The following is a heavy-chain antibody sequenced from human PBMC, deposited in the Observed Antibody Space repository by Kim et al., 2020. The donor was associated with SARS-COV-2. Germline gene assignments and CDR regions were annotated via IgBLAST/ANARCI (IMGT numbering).Heavy chain of an antibody. CDR2: ISGSGGST. J-gene: IGHJ4*02. Sequence: GGSLRLSCAASGFTFSSYAMSWVRQAPGKGLEWVSAISGSGGSTYYADSVKGRFTISRDNSKNTLYLQMNSLRAEDTAVYYCAKALVIVVAPAPLDYWGQGTLVTVSS. D-gene: IGHD3-22*01. CDR1: GFTFSSYA. CDR3: AKALVIVVAPAPLDY. V-gene: IGHV3-23*01.